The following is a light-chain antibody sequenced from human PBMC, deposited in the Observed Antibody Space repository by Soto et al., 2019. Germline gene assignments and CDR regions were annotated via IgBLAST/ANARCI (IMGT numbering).Light chain of an antibody. CDR3: QQSYSTPPFT. Sequence: DIQMTQSPSSLSASVGDRVTITCRASQSITSYLNWYQQKPAKAPKLLSYAASSLQSGVPSRFSGSGSGTDFTLTISSLQPEDFATYYCQQSYSTPPFTFGPGTKVDIK. CDR2: AAS. J-gene: IGKJ3*01. CDR1: QSITSY. V-gene: IGKV1-39*01.